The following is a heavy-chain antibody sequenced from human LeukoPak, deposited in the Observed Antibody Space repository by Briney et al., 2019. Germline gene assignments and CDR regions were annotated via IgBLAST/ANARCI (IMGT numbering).Heavy chain of an antibody. V-gene: IGHV4-39*01. CDR3: ARIKVVTMIVVVITYFDY. CDR2: IYYSGST. J-gene: IGHJ4*02. Sequence: SETPSLTCTVSGGSISSSSYYWGWIRQPPGKGLEWIGSIYYSGSTYYNPSLKSRVTISVDTSKNQFSLKLSSVTAADTAVYYCARIKVVTMIVVVITYFDYWGQGTLVTVSS. D-gene: IGHD3-22*01. CDR1: GGSISSSSYY.